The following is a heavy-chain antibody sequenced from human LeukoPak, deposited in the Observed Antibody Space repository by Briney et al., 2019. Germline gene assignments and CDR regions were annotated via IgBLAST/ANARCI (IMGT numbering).Heavy chain of an antibody. CDR2: IYYSGST. V-gene: IGHV4-39*07. CDR3: ARGYQLLWDYDY. CDR1: GFTVSSNY. D-gene: IGHD2-2*01. J-gene: IGHJ4*02. Sequence: PGGSLRLSCAASGFTVSSNYMSWVRQAPGKGLEWIGSIYYSGSTYYNPSLKSRVTISVDTSKNQFSLKLSSVTAADTAVYYCARGYQLLWDYDYWGQGTLVTVSS.